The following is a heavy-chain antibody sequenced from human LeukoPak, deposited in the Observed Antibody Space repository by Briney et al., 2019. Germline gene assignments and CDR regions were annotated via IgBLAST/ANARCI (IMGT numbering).Heavy chain of an antibody. D-gene: IGHD3-10*01. CDR3: AKDGSGSNLYYYYMDV. CDR1: GFTLSSYE. Sequence: GGSLRLSCTGSGFTLSSYEMTWIRQAPGKGLEWVSAISGSGGSTYYADSVKGRFTISRDNSKNTLYLQMNSLRAEDTAVYYCAKDGSGSNLYYYYMDVWGKGTTATISS. J-gene: IGHJ6*03. V-gene: IGHV3-23*01. CDR2: ISGSGGST.